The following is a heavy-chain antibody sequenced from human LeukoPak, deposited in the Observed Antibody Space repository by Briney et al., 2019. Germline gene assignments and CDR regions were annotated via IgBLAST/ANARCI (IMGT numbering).Heavy chain of an antibody. CDR1: GGSFSGYY. D-gene: IGHD2-2*01. J-gene: IGHJ4*02. CDR2: INHSGST. V-gene: IGHV4-34*01. Sequence: PSETLSLTCAVYGGSFSGYYWSWIRQPPGKGLEWIGEINHSGSTNYNPSLKSRVTISVGTSKNQFSLKLSSVTAADTAVYYCARITTPRSPLVVPAAVHFDYWGQGTLVTVSS. CDR3: ARITTPRSPLVVPAAVHFDY.